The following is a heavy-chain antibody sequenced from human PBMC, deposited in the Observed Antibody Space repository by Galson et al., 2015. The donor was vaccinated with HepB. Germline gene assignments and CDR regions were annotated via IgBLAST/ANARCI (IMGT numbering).Heavy chain of an antibody. CDR1: GGTFSSYA. V-gene: IGHV1-69*13. CDR2: IIPIFGTA. D-gene: IGHD5-12*01. Sequence: SVKVSCKASGGTFSSYAISWVRQAPGQGLECMGGIIPIFGTANYAQKFQGRVTITADESTSTAYMELSSLRSEDTAVYYCASGIVATIVYYMDVWGKGTTVTVSS. J-gene: IGHJ6*03. CDR3: ASGIVATIVYYMDV.